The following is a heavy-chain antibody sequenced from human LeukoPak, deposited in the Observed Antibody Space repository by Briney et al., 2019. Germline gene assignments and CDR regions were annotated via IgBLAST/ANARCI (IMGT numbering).Heavy chain of an antibody. CDR1: GFIFSSYG. V-gene: IGHV3-30*18. CDR3: AKDQYSYGSLYYFDY. CDR2: ISYDGSNK. D-gene: IGHD5-18*01. J-gene: IGHJ4*02. Sequence: GGSLRLSCAASGFIFSSYGLHWVRQAPGKGLEWVAVISYDGSNKYYADSVKGRFTFSRDNSKNTLYLQMNSLRAEDTAVYYCAKDQYSYGSLYYFDYWGQGTLVTVSS.